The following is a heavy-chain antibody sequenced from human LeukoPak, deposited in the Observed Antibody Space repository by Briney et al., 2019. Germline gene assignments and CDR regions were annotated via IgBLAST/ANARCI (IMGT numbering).Heavy chain of an antibody. CDR3: AKVGTMIVVVIS. V-gene: IGHV3-23*01. CDR2: ISGSGGST. CDR1: GFTFSSYA. J-gene: IGHJ4*02. D-gene: IGHD3-22*01. Sequence: GGSLRLSCAASGFTFSSYATSWVRQAPGKGLEWVSAISGSGGSTYYADSVKGRFTISRDNSKNTLYLQMNSLRAEDTAVYYCAKVGTMIVVVISWGQGTLVTVSS.